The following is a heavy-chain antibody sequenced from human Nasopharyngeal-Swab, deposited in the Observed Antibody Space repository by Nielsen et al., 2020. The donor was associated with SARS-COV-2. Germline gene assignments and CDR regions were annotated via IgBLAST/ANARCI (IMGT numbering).Heavy chain of an antibody. CDR3: VRDESGAFDI. CDR2: VKQDGGEK. D-gene: IGHD3-10*01. Sequence: ESLKISCAASGFTFTTYSMTWVRQAPGQGLEWVANVKQDGGEKFYLDSVKGRFTISRDNAKSSLYLQMTSLRAEDTAVYYCVRDESGAFDIWGQGTMVTVSS. CDR1: GFTFTTYS. V-gene: IGHV3-7*01. J-gene: IGHJ3*02.